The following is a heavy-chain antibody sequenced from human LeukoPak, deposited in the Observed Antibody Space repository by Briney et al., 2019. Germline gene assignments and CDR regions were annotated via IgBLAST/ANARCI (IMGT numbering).Heavy chain of an antibody. CDR2: MNPNSGNT. D-gene: IGHD2-2*01. J-gene: IGHJ4*02. V-gene: IGHV1-8*02. CDR3: ARGGCSSTSCYAHDY. CDR1: GYTFTGYY. Sequence: GASVKVSCKASGYTFTGYYMHWVRQAPGQGLEWMGWMNPNSGNTGYAQKFQGRVTMTRNTSISTAYMELSSLRSEDTAVYYCARGGCSSTSCYAHDYWGQGTLVTVSS.